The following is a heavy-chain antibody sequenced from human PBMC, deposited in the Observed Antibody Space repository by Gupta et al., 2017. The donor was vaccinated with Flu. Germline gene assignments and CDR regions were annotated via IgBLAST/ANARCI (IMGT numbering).Heavy chain of an antibody. D-gene: IGHD5-12*01. CDR2: IYYSGST. V-gene: IGHV4-39*01. J-gene: IGHJ4*02. CDR1: GGSISSSSYY. Sequence: QLQLQESGPGLVKPSETLSLTCTASGGSISSSSYYWGWIRQPPGKGLEWIGSIYYSGSTDDNPSLKSRVTISGDTSKNQLSMKLSSVTDADTAVDDCARLGYETDYGGQGTVVTVSS. CDR3: ARLGYETDY.